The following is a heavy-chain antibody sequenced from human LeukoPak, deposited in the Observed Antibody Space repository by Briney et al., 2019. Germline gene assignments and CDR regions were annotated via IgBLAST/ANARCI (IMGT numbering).Heavy chain of an antibody. CDR3: ARDQNEGYGDYFYYFDY. J-gene: IGHJ4*02. CDR2: IWYDGSNK. CDR1: GFTFSSYG. D-gene: IGHD4-17*01. V-gene: IGHV3-33*01. Sequence: GGSLRLSCAASGFTFSSYGMHWVRQAPGKGLEWVAVIWYDGSNKYYVDSVKGRFTISRDNSKNTLYLQMNSLRAEDAAVYYCARDQNEGYGDYFYYFDYWGQGTLVTVSS.